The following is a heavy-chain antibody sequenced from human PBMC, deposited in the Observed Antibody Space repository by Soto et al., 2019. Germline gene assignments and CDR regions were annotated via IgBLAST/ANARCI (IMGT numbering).Heavy chain of an antibody. D-gene: IGHD3-9*01. J-gene: IGHJ6*02. CDR1: GCTFSSYS. CDR2: VSSSGTTI. Sequence: GGALRLSWVASGCTFSSYSLNWVRQAPRKGLEWVSYVSSSGTTIYYADSVKGRFTISRDNAKNSLYLQMNSLRDEDTAVYYCARVDYDILTGHYYGMDVWGQGTTVTVSS. CDR3: ARVDYDILTGHYYGMDV. V-gene: IGHV3-48*02.